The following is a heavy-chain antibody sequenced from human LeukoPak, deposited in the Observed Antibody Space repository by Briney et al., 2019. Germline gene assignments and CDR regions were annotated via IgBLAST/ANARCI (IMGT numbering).Heavy chain of an antibody. D-gene: IGHD3-22*01. Sequence: ASVKVSCKASGYTFTSYGISWVRQAPGQGLEWMGWINPNSGGTNYAQKFQGRVTMTRDTSISTAYMELSRLRSDDTAVYYCARLSFSGYEIDYWGQGTLVTVSS. V-gene: IGHV1-2*02. CDR1: GYTFTSYG. CDR2: INPNSGGT. CDR3: ARLSFSGYEIDY. J-gene: IGHJ4*02.